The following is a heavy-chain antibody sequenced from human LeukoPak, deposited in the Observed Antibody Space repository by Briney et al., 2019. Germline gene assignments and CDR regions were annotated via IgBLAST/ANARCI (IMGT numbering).Heavy chain of an antibody. J-gene: IGHJ3*02. CDR3: GRPLSYYSDSSGDNAFDI. Sequence: SETLSLTCTVSGYSISSGYYWGWIRQPPGKGLEWIGNIYHSGSTYYNPSLKSRVTISVDTSKTQFSLKLSSVTAADTAVYYCGRPLSYYSDSSGDNAFDIWGQGTMVTVSS. CDR2: IYHSGST. V-gene: IGHV4-38-2*02. D-gene: IGHD3-22*01. CDR1: GYSISSGYY.